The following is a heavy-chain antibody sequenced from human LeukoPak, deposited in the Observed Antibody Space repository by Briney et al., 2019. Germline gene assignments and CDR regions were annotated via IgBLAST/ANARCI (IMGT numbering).Heavy chain of an antibody. CDR2: IYYSGST. CDR3: ARAGYYYDSSGYYPSSYYFDY. Sequence: PSETLSLTCTVSGGSISSYYWSWIRQPPGKGLEWIGYIYYSGSTNYNPSLKSRVTISVDTSKNQFSLKLSSVTAADTAVYYCARAGYYYDSSGYYPSSYYFDYWSQGTLVTVSS. D-gene: IGHD3-22*01. J-gene: IGHJ4*02. CDR1: GGSISSYY. V-gene: IGHV4-59*12.